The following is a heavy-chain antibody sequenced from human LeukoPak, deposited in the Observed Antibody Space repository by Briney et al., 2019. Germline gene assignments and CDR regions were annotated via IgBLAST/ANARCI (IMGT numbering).Heavy chain of an antibody. Sequence: SETLSLTCTLPAGSVSIDSWNCIRQPPGKGLEWIGYIYNTGSSNHNTSLKNRVTISFDKSKSQLSLNLSSVTAADTAIYYCARHGKMNLVRGAFWYFDLWGRGTLVTVSS. D-gene: IGHD3-10*01. V-gene: IGHV4-59*08. CDR1: AGSVSIDS. CDR3: ARHGKMNLVRGAFWYFDL. CDR2: IYNTGSS. J-gene: IGHJ2*01.